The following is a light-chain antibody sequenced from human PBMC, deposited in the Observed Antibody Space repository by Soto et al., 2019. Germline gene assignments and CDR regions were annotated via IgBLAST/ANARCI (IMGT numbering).Light chain of an antibody. V-gene: IGKV1-12*01. CDR1: QGISSW. CDR3: QQANSFPVT. Sequence: QTTQPPSSVSASAGHRVTITCLASQGISSWLAWYQQKPGKAPNLLIYAAASLHSGGPSRFSGSGAGTDFTLTIVSLQPEDIPTYYCQQANSFPVTFGGGTKLDI. J-gene: IGKJ4*01. CDR2: AAA.